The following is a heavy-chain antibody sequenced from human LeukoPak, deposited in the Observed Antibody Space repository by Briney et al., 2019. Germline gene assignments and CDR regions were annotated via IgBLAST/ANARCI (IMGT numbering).Heavy chain of an antibody. D-gene: IGHD3-10*01. J-gene: IGHJ6*03. CDR2: IYYSGST. CDR3: ARDRGYYGSGSYYTPDYYYYMDV. Sequence: SETLSLTCTVSGGSISGYYWSWIRQPPGKGLEWIGYIYYSGSTNYNPCLKSRVTISLDTSKNQFSLKLSSVTAADTAVYYCARDRGYYGSGSYYTPDYYYYMDVWGKGTTVTISS. CDR1: GGSISGYY. V-gene: IGHV4-59*12.